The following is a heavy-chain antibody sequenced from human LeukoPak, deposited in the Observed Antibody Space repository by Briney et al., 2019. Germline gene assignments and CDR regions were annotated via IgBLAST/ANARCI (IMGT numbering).Heavy chain of an antibody. CDR1: GDSISSGGYC. V-gene: IGHV4-31*03. CDR3: ARTHYGSGSYYLRRDWFDP. J-gene: IGHJ5*02. D-gene: IGHD3-10*01. Sequence: TASETLSLTCTVSGDSISSGGYCWSWIRRHAGKGLEWIVDIYYSGSPYYNPFLQRRVTISVDTSKNQFSLKLSSVTAADTAVYYCARTHYGSGSYYLRRDWFDPWGQGTLVTVSS. CDR2: IYYSGSP.